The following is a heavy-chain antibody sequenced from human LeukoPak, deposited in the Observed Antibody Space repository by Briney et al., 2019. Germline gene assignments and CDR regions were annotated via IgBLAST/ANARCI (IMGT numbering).Heavy chain of an antibody. V-gene: IGHV1-69*01. J-gene: IGHJ6*03. CDR1: GGTFSSYA. Sequence: SVKVSCKASGGTFSSYAISWVRQAPGQGLEWMGGIIPIFGTANYAQKFQGRVTITADESTSTAYMELSSLRSEDTAVYYCARGKSGYENYYYYYYMDVWGKGTTVTVSS. CDR2: IIPIFGTA. CDR3: ARGKSGYENYYYYYYMDV. D-gene: IGHD5-12*01.